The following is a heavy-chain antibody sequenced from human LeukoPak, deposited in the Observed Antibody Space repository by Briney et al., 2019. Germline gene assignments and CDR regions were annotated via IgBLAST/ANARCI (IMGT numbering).Heavy chain of an antibody. Sequence: ASVKVSCKVSGYSVNELSMHWVRQAPGLGLEWMGGFNREDDAPVYAQQFQGRVTMTEDTSTDTAYMELSSLRSEDTALYYCATLDSYYDTSGRPLLPDWGQGALVTVSS. J-gene: IGHJ4*02. D-gene: IGHD3-22*01. CDR3: ATLDSYYDTSGRPLLPD. CDR2: FNREDDAP. V-gene: IGHV1-24*01. CDR1: GYSVNELS.